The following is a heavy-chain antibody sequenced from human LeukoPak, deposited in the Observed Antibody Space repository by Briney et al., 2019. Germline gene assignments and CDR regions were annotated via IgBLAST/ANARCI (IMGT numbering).Heavy chain of an antibody. CDR1: GGSISSGDYY. D-gene: IGHD4-11*01. CDR2: IYYSGST. Sequence: SETLSLTCTVSGGSISSGDYYWSWIRQPPGKGLEWIGYIYYSGSTYYNPSLKSRVTISVDTSKNQFSLKLSSVTAADTAVYYCARDSHDYSPRVGFDYWGQGTLVTVSS. J-gene: IGHJ4*02. CDR3: ARDSHDYSPRVGFDY. V-gene: IGHV4-30-4*08.